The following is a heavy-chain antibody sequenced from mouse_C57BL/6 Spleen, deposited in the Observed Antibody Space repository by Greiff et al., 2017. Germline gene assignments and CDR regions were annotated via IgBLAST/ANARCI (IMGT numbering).Heavy chain of an antibody. CDR1: GYSFTSYN. CDR3: ARRSLLRGYFDV. Sequence: QSGAELVRPGASVKMSCKASGYSFTSYNMHWVKQTPRQGLEWIGAIYPGNGDTSYNQKFKGKATLTVDKSSSTAYMQLSSLTSEDSAVYFCARRSLLRGYFDVWGTGTTVTVSS. CDR2: IYPGNGDT. J-gene: IGHJ1*03. D-gene: IGHD2-1*01. V-gene: IGHV1-12*01.